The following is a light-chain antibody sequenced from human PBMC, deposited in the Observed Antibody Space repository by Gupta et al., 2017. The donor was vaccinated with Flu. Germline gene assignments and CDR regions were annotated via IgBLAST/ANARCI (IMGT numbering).Light chain of an antibody. Sequence: QSVLTQPPAVSVAPGQRATIACTGSSSNIGAGYDVHWYQQSPGAVPKLPIFDSSSRPSGVPDRISGSKSGTSASLTITGLQADDEADYYCQTYDGTLSGPILGGGTKLTVL. CDR1: SSNIGAGYD. CDR3: QTYDGTLSGPI. J-gene: IGLJ2*01. V-gene: IGLV1-40*01. CDR2: DSS.